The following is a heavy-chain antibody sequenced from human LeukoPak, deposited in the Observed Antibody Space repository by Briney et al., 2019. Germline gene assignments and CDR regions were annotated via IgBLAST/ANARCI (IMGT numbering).Heavy chain of an antibody. CDR1: GYTSSGYY. D-gene: IGHD7-27*01. J-gene: IGHJ3*02. Sequence: ASVKVSCKASGYTSSGYYIHWVRQAPGQGLEWMGWINPNSDDTNYAQKFQGSVTMTRDTSISTAYMELRRLRSDDTAVYYCAGHWGSNDAFDIWGQGTMVTVSS. CDR2: INPNSDDT. V-gene: IGHV1-2*02. CDR3: AGHWGSNDAFDI.